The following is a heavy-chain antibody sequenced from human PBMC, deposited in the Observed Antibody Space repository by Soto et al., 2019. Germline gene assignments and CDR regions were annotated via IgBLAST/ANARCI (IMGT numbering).Heavy chain of an antibody. V-gene: IGHV1-69*13. CDR3: ARDLGLCTNNKCYAYDY. CDR2: IIPIFGTA. Sequence: SVKVSCKASGGTFSSYAISWVRQAPGQGLEWMGGIIPIFGTANYAQKFQGRVTITADESTSTAYMELRSLRAEDTAVYYCARDLGLCTNNKCYAYDYWGQGTLVTVSS. D-gene: IGHD2-8*01. J-gene: IGHJ4*02. CDR1: GGTFSSYA.